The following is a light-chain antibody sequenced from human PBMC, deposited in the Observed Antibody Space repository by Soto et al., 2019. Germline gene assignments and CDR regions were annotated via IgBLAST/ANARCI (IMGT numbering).Light chain of an antibody. Sequence: QSVLTQPASVSGSPGQSITISCTGTSSDVGGYNYVSWYQQHPGKAPKLMIYDVSNRPSGVYNRVSGSKSGNKASLTISGLQAEDEAYYYCSSYTSSSTLVVFGGGTKLTVL. V-gene: IGLV2-14*01. J-gene: IGLJ2*01. CDR2: DVS. CDR1: SSDVGGYNY. CDR3: SSYTSSSTLVV.